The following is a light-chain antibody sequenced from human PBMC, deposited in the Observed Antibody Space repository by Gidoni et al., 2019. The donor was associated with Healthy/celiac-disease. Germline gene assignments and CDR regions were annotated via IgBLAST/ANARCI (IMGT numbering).Light chain of an antibody. J-gene: IGKJ4*01. CDR2: GAS. CDR3: QQYNNWSS. CDR1: QSVSSN. V-gene: IGKV3-15*01. Sequence: ELVMTQSPATLSVSPGERATLSCRASQSVSSNLAWYQQKPGQAPRRLIYGASTRATGIPARFSGSGSGTEFTLTISSLQSEDFAVYYCQQYNNWSSFGGGTKVEIK.